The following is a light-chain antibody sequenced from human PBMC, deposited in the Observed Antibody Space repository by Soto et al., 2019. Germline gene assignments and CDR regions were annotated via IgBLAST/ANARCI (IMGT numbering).Light chain of an antibody. J-gene: IGLJ1*01. V-gene: IGLV1-40*01. CDR3: QSYDSSLSGSYV. Sequence: QSVLAQPPSVSGAPGQRVTISCTGGSSDLGAGYDVHWYQQLPGTAPKVLIYGNSNRPSGVPDRFSGSKSGTSAALAITGLQAEDEADYYCQSYDSSLSGSYVFGTGTKVTVL. CDR1: SSDLGAGYD. CDR2: GNS.